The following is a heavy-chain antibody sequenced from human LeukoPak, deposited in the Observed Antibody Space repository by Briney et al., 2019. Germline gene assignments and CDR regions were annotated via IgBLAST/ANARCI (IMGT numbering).Heavy chain of an antibody. CDR3: ARGGGARTYYYDSSGLPD. CDR1: GFTFDGYG. CDR2: INWNGGST. Sequence: GGSLRLSCAASGFTFDGYGMSWVRQAPGKGLEWVSGINWNGGSTGYADSVKGRFTISRDNAKNSLYLQMNSLRAEDTALYYCARGGGARTYYYDSSGLPDWGQGTLVTVSS. D-gene: IGHD3-22*01. J-gene: IGHJ4*02. V-gene: IGHV3-20*04.